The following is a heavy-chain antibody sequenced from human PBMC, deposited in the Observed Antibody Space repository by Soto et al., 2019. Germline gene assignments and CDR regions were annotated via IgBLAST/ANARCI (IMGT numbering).Heavy chain of an antibody. CDR1: GFTFSNYA. Sequence: PGGSLRLSCAASGFTFSNYAMNWVRQAPGKGLEWVSAISGSGGSTYYADSVKGRFTISRDNSKNTLYLQMNSLRAEDTAVYYCAKTPGSGGLSGAFDIWGQGTMVTVSS. J-gene: IGHJ3*02. D-gene: IGHD2-15*01. CDR3: AKTPGSGGLSGAFDI. CDR2: ISGSGGST. V-gene: IGHV3-23*01.